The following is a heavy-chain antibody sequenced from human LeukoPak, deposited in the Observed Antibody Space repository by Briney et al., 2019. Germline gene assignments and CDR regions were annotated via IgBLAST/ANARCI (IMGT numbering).Heavy chain of an antibody. V-gene: IGHV1-8*01. CDR2: MSPKSGNT. J-gene: IGHJ4*02. D-gene: IGHD7-27*01. CDR1: GYTFTSYD. Sequence: ASVKVSCKASGYTFTSYDINWVRQATGHGFEWMGWMSPKSGNTGYAQNLQCRVTMTRDTSISTAYMELSSLRSEDTAVYYCVGGAPNWGFDYWGQGTLVTVSS. CDR3: VGGAPNWGFDY.